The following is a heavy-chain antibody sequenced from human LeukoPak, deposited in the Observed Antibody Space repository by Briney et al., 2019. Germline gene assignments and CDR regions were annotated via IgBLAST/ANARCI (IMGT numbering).Heavy chain of an antibody. J-gene: IGHJ6*03. CDR1: GYTFTSYG. D-gene: IGHD5-12*01. Sequence: ASVKVSCKASGYTFTSYGISWVRQAPGQGLEWMGWISAYNGNTNYAQELQGRVTMTTDTSTSTAYMELRSLRSDDTAVYYCARISGGYSGYDTFYYYYYMDVWGKGTTVTISS. CDR3: ARISGGYSGYDTFYYYYYMDV. CDR2: ISAYNGNT. V-gene: IGHV1-18*01.